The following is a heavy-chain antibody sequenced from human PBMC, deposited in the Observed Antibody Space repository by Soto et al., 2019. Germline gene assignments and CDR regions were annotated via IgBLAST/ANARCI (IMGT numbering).Heavy chain of an antibody. V-gene: IGHV3-33*01. J-gene: IGHJ4*02. CDR2: IWYDGSNK. CDR1: GFTFSSYG. CDR3: ARDRVDCGGDCYSFDY. D-gene: IGHD2-21*01. Sequence: QVQLVESGGGVVQPGRSLRLSCAASGFTFSSYGMHWVRQAPGKGLEWVAGIWYDGSNKYYADSVKGRFTISRDNSKNTLYLQMNSLRAEATAVYYCARDRVDCGGDCYSFDYWGQGTLVTVSS.